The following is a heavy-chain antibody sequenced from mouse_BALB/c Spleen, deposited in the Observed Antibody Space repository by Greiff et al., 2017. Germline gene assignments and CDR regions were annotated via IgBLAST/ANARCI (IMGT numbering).Heavy chain of an antibody. CDR3: ARERYFDV. CDR1: GFAFSSYD. V-gene: IGHV5-12-1*01. Sequence: EVQLVESGAGLVKPGGSLKLSCAASGFAFSSYDMSWVRQTPEKRLEWVAYISSGGGSTYYPDTVKGRFTISRDNAKNTLYLQMSSLRSEDTAMYYCARERYFDVWGAGTTVTVSS. J-gene: IGHJ1*01. CDR2: ISSGGGST.